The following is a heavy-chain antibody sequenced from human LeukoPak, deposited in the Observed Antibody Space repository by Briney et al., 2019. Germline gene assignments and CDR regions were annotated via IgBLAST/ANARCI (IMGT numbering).Heavy chain of an antibody. CDR1: GFTFSDYS. CDR2: ISSTSSYI. J-gene: IGHJ6*03. D-gene: IGHD5-12*01. Sequence: HPGGSLRLSCAASGFTFSDYSLTWVRQAPGKGLEWVSSISSTSSYIYYADSLKGRFTISRDNAKNSLYLQMNSLRAEDTAVYYCARNEYSGYDRVYFYYMDVWGKGTTVTVSS. V-gene: IGHV3-21*01. CDR3: ARNEYSGYDRVYFYYMDV.